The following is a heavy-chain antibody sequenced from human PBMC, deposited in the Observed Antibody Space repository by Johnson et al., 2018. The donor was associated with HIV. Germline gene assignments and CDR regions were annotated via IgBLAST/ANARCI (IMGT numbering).Heavy chain of an antibody. J-gene: IGHJ3*01. V-gene: IGHV3-13*01. CDR1: GFTFSSYW. Sequence: VQLVESGGGLVQPGGSLRLSCAASGFTFSSYWMHWVRQTAGKGLEWVSGIVISGNTNYPGSVKGRFTISRENVKNFVYLQMNSLTAGDTAVYYCVREHRADESFDLWGQGTMVTVSS. CDR3: VREHRADESFDL. CDR2: IVISGNT. D-gene: IGHD1-14*01.